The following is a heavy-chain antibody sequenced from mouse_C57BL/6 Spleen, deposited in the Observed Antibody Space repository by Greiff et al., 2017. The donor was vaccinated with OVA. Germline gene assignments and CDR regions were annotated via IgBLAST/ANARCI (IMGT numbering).Heavy chain of an antibody. Sequence: VKLQESGPGLVAPSQSLSITCTVSGFSLTSYGVDWVRQPPGKGLEWLGVIWGGGSTNYNSALMSRLSISKDNSKGQVFLKMNSLQTDDTSMYYCAKHAGDSSGYNWYFDVWGTGTTVTVSS. CDR3: AKHAGDSSGYNWYFDV. CDR2: IWGGGST. J-gene: IGHJ1*03. V-gene: IGHV2-9*01. D-gene: IGHD3-2*02. CDR1: GFSLTSYG.